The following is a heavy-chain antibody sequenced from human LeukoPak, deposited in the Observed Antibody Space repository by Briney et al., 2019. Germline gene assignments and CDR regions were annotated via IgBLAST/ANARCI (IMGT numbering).Heavy chain of an antibody. CDR3: ASGRNNYYGSGSYYNRPLNFDY. Sequence: PSETLSLTCSVSGASISSGSNYWGWIRQPPGKTLEWIGSIYSSGSTYYNSSLQSRVIIIIDTPKNHFSLTLSSVTAADTAVYYCASGRNNYYGSGSYYNRPLNFDYWGQGTLVTVSS. CDR2: IYSSGST. D-gene: IGHD3-10*01. CDR1: GASISSGSNY. V-gene: IGHV4-39*07. J-gene: IGHJ4*02.